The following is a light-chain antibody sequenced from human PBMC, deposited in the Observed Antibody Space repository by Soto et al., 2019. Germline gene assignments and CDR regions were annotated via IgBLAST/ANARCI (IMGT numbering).Light chain of an antibody. J-gene: IGKJ5*01. CDR1: QIISTY. Sequence: DIQMTQSPSSLSASVGARVTITCRASQIISTYLNWYQQRAGLAPRLLIYAASSLQSGVPPRFSGSGSGTEFTLTISSLQPDDFATYYCQQYNSYSTFGQGTRLEIK. CDR2: AAS. V-gene: IGKV1-5*01. CDR3: QQYNSYST.